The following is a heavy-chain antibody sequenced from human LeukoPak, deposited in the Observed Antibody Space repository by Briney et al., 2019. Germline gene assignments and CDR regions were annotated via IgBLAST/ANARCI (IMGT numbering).Heavy chain of an antibody. Sequence: GGSLRLSCAASGFTFSSHWRSWVRQAPGKGLEWVGNIKQDGSEKYYVDSVKGRFTISRDNAKNSLYLQMNSLRAEDTAVYYCARDVSIWFREHDAFDIWGQGTMVTVSS. CDR3: ARDVSIWFREHDAFDI. J-gene: IGHJ3*02. D-gene: IGHD3-10*01. CDR2: IKQDGSEK. V-gene: IGHV3-7*01. CDR1: GFTFSSHW.